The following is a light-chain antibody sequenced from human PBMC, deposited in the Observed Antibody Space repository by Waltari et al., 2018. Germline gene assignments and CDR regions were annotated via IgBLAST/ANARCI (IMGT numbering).Light chain of an antibody. J-gene: IGLJ2*01. CDR1: SRHVGSYNY. CDR2: EVR. CDR3: ASYTSSSTI. V-gene: IGLV2-14*01. Sequence: QSALTQPASVSGSPGQSITISCTGTSRHVGSYNYVSWYQQHPGKAPKPMISEVRNRPSGVSNRFSGSKSGNTASLTISGLQAEDEADYYCASYTSSSTIFGGGTNLTVL.